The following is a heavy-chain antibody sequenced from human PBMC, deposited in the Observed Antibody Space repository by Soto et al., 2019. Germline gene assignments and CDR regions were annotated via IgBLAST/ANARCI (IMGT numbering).Heavy chain of an antibody. CDR2: INPNSRGT. CDR1: GYTFTGYY. CDR3: ARSTSIAARSYYYYGMDV. V-gene: IGHV1-2*02. Sequence: ASVKVSCKASGYTFTGYYIHWVRQAPGQGLEWMGWINPNSRGTNYAQKFQGRVTMTRDTSISTAYMELSRLRSDDTAMYYCARSTSIAARSYYYYGMDVWGQGTTVTVSS. J-gene: IGHJ6*02. D-gene: IGHD6-6*01.